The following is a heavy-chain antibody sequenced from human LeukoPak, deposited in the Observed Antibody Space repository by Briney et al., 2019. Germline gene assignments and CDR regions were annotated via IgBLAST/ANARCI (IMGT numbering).Heavy chain of an antibody. CDR2: INHSGST. CDR1: GGSFSGYY. Sequence: SETLSLTCAVYGGSFSGYYWSWIRQPPGKGLEWIGEINHSGSTSYNSSLKSRVTISVDTSKNQFSLKLTSATAADTAVYYCARGLDYYDSSGYRLPALGYWGQGTLVTVSS. D-gene: IGHD3-22*01. CDR3: ARGLDYYDSSGYRLPALGY. J-gene: IGHJ4*02. V-gene: IGHV4-34*01.